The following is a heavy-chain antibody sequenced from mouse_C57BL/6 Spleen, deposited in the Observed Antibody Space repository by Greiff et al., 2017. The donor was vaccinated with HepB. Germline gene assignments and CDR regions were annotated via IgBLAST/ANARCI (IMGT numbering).Heavy chain of an antibody. CDR1: GYTFTSYG. Sequence: QVQLKQSGAELARPGASVKLSCKASGYTFTSYGISWVKQRTGQGLEWIGEIYPRSGNTYYNEKFKGKATLTADKSSSTAYMELRSLTSEDSAVYFCARLGNDYDDGYYAMDYWGQGTSVTVSS. V-gene: IGHV1-81*01. J-gene: IGHJ4*01. D-gene: IGHD2-4*01. CDR3: ARLGNDYDDGYYAMDY. CDR2: IYPRSGNT.